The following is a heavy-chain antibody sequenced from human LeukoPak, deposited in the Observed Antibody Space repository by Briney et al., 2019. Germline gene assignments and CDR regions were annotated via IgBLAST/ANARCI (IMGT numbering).Heavy chain of an antibody. V-gene: IGHV3-21*01. CDR3: ARGEITIFGVVITVFDY. J-gene: IGHJ4*02. CDR2: ISSSRSYI. CDR1: GFTFSSYS. Sequence: GGSLRLSCAASGFTFSSYSMNWVRQAPGKGLEWGSSISSSRSYIYYADSVKGRFTISRDNAKNSLYLQMNSLRAEDTAVYYCARGEITIFGVVITVFDYWGQGTLVTVSS. D-gene: IGHD3-3*01.